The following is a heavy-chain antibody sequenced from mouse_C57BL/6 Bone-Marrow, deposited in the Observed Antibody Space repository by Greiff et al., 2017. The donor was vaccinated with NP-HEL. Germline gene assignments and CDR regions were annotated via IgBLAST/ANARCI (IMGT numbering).Heavy chain of an antibody. CDR3: ARRYYGSSYFDY. CDR2: IHPNRGST. J-gene: IGHJ2*01. V-gene: IGHV1-64*01. D-gene: IGHD1-1*01. CDR1: GYTFTSYW. Sequence: QVQLQQPGAELVKPGASVTLSCKASGYTFTSYWMHWVKQRPGQGLEWIGMIHPNRGSTNYNEKFKSKATLTVDKSSSTAYMQLSSLTSEDSAVYYCARRYYGSSYFDYWGQGTTLTVSS.